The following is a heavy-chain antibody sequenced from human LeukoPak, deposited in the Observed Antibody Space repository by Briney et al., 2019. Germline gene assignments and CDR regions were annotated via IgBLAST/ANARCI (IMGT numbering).Heavy chain of an antibody. D-gene: IGHD6-19*01. Sequence: ASVKVSCKASGYTFSDHDVNWVRQAPGQGLEWMGWMNPNTGNTGYAQKLQGRVTMTTDTSTSTAYMELRSLRSDDTAVYYCARGDTSGWRTPNDDYWGQGTLVTVSS. CDR1: GYTFSDHD. CDR2: MNPNTGNT. CDR3: ARGDTSGWRTPNDDY. J-gene: IGHJ4*02. V-gene: IGHV1-8*01.